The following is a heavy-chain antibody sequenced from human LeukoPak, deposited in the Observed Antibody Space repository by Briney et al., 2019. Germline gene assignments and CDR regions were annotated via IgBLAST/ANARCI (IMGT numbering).Heavy chain of an antibody. V-gene: IGHV1-2*06. CDR1: GYTFTGYY. Sequence: GASVKVSCKASGYTFTGYYMHWVRQAPGQGLEWMGRINPNSGGTNYAQKFQGRVTMTRDTSISTAYMELSRLRSDDTAVYYCAREHLLRYFDWLSRGWFDPWGQGTLATVSS. D-gene: IGHD3-9*01. J-gene: IGHJ5*02. CDR3: AREHLLRYFDWLSRGWFDP. CDR2: INPNSGGT.